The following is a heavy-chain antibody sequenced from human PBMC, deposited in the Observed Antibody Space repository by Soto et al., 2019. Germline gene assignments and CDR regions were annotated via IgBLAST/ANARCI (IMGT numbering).Heavy chain of an antibody. CDR2: ISYDGSNK. D-gene: IGHD3-3*01. CDR1: GFTFSSYA. Sequence: GGSLRLSCAASGFTFSSYAMHWVRQAPGKGLEWVAVISYDGSNKYYADSVKGRFTISRDNSKNTLYLQMNSLRAEDTAVYYCARGGDFWSGYYTAGGAYYYYGMDVWGQGTTVTVSS. V-gene: IGHV3-30-3*01. J-gene: IGHJ6*02. CDR3: ARGGDFWSGYYTAGGAYYYYGMDV.